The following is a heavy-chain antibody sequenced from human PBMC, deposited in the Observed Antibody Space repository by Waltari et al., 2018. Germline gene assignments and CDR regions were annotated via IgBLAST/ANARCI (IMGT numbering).Heavy chain of an antibody. CDR3: ARPLRGIAAPFDY. Sequence: QLQLQESGPGLVMPSETLSLTRTVSVGFTSSSSYYWGLIRSPPGKGLEWIGSIYYRGGTYYTPSLKSRVTISVDTSKNQFSLKLSSVTAADTAVYYCARPLRGIAAPFDYWGQGTLVTVSS. CDR1: VGFTSSSSYY. V-gene: IGHV4-39*01. CDR2: IYYRGGT. D-gene: IGHD6-6*01. J-gene: IGHJ4*02.